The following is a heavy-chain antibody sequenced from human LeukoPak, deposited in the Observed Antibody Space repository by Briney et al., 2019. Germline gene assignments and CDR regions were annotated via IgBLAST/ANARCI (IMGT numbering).Heavy chain of an antibody. CDR1: GFTFSTYN. J-gene: IGHJ4*02. V-gene: IGHV3-48*02. Sequence: GGSLRLSCAASGFTFSTYNMNWVRQAPGKGLEWVSYISSTRTTIYYADSVKGRFTISRDNAKNSLYLQMNSLRDEDTAVYYCARAREYCSGDSCSSYYFDYWGQGTLVTVSS. D-gene: IGHD2-15*01. CDR2: ISSTRTTI. CDR3: ARAREYCSGDSCSSYYFDY.